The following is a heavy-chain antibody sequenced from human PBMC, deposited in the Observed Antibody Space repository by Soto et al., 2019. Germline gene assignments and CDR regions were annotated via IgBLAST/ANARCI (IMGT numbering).Heavy chain of an antibody. D-gene: IGHD2-2*02. Sequence: QVQLVQSGAEEKKPGASVKVSCKASGYTFTSYAMHWVRQAPGQRLEWMGWINAGNGNTKYSQKFQGRVTITRDTSASTAYMELSSLRSEDTAVYYCARSEVRVPAAISGYYYYYGMDVWGQGTTVTVSS. CDR3: ARSEVRVPAAISGYYYYYGMDV. V-gene: IGHV1-3*05. J-gene: IGHJ6*02. CDR1: GYTFTSYA. CDR2: INAGNGNT.